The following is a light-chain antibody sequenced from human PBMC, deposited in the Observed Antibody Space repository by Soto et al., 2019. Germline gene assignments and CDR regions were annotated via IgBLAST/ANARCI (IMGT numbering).Light chain of an antibody. J-gene: IGLJ1*01. CDR3: SSYTGSSTYV. CDR1: SSDVGGYNY. Sequence: QPVLTQPASVSGSPGQSITISCTGTSSDVGGYNYVSWYQQHPGKAPKLMIYDVSNRPSGVSNRFSGSKSGNTASLTISGLQAEDESDYYCSSYTGSSTYVFGTGTKVTVL. CDR2: DVS. V-gene: IGLV2-14*03.